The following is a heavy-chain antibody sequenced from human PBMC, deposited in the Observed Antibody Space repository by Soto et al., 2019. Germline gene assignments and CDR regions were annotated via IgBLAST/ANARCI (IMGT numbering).Heavy chain of an antibody. CDR2: ISYDGSNK. J-gene: IGHJ6*02. CDR1: GFTFSSYG. CDR3: AKDTAAAPLGGYYYYGMDV. Sequence: GGSLRLSCAASGFTFSSYGMHWVRQAPGKGLEWVAVISYDGSNKYYADSVKGRFTISRDNSKNTLYLQMNSLRAEDTAVYYCAKDTAAAPLGGYYYYGMDVWGQGTTVTVS. D-gene: IGHD6-13*01. V-gene: IGHV3-30*18.